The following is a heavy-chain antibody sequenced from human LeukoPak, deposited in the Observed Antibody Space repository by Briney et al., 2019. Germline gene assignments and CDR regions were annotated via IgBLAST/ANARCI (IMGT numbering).Heavy chain of an antibody. V-gene: IGHV3-74*01. CDR3: ATKQWLAPPPDS. Sequence: PGGSMRLPCAASGFTFIKYWMLWVRQAPGKGLESVSRINTDGTVTTYADSVKGRFTVSRDNADNTMFLQMNSVRDEDTAVYYCATKQWLAPPPDSWGQGTPVTVSS. CDR2: INTDGTVT. CDR1: GFTFIKYW. J-gene: IGHJ4*02. D-gene: IGHD6-19*01.